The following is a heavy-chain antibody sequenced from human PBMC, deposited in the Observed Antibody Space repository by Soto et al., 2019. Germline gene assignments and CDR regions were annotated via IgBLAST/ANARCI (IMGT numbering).Heavy chain of an antibody. CDR1: GYTFTGYY. J-gene: IGHJ5*02. Sequence: QVQLVQSGAEVKKPGASVKVSCKASGYTFTGYYMHWVRQAPGQGLEWMGWINPNSGGTNYAQKLQGRVTMTTDTSTSTAYMELRSLRSDDTAVYYCARSTDDSSGYYYEGWFDPWGQGTLVTVSS. D-gene: IGHD3-22*01. V-gene: IGHV1-2*02. CDR2: INPNSGGT. CDR3: ARSTDDSSGYYYEGWFDP.